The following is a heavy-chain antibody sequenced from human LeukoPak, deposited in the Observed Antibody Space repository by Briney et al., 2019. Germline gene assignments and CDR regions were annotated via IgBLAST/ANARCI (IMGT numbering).Heavy chain of an antibody. CDR1: GGSINNYF. Sequence: SETLSLTCTVSGGSINNYFWSWIRQPPGKGLEWIGYIYHSGTTDYNPSVKSRVTISFDTSSNQFSLNLKSVTAADTAVYYCARADCGYNYGPCHYYMDVWGKGTTVTISS. V-gene: IGHV4-59*01. CDR3: ARADCGYNYGPCHYYMDV. D-gene: IGHD5-18*01. CDR2: IYHSGTT. J-gene: IGHJ6*03.